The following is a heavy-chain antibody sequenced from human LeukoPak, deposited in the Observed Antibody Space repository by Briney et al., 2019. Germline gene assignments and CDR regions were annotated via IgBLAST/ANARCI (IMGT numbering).Heavy chain of an antibody. Sequence: PSETLSLTCGVYGGSFSGYYWTWIRQSPGMGLEWIGEIIHSGATNYNPSLSSRVTISVDTSKNQFSLELSSVTAADTAVYYCARGILVTVYAAFDYWGQGTLGTVSS. CDR1: GGSFSGYY. J-gene: IGHJ4*02. D-gene: IGHD2-8*01. V-gene: IGHV4-34*01. CDR2: IIHSGAT. CDR3: ARGILVTVYAAFDY.